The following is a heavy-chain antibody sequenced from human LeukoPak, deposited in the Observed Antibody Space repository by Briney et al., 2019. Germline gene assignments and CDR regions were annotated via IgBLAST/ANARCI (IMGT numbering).Heavy chain of an antibody. CDR1: GGSISTYY. CDR3: ARNGYCDSYFDY. V-gene: IGHV4-59*01. Sequence: SETLSLTCTVAGGSISTYYWSWIRQPPGKRLEWIGYVDYGGNTDYNPSLKSRVTISVDMSKNQFSLRLSSVTAADTAVYYCARNGYCDSYFDYWGRGILVTVSS. CDR2: VDYGGNT. D-gene: IGHD3-22*01. J-gene: IGHJ4*02.